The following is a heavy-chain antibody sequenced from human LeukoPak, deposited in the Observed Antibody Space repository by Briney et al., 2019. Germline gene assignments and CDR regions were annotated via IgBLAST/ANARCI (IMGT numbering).Heavy chain of an antibody. CDR2: ISAYNGNT. V-gene: IGHV1-18*01. J-gene: IGHJ5*02. Sequence: ASVKVSCKASGYTFTSYGISWVRRAPGQGLEWMGWISAYNGNTNYAQKLQGRVTMTTDTSTSTAYMELRSLRSDDTAVYYCARRGYYYDSSGYLGGPWGQGTLVTVSS. CDR3: ARRGYYYDSSGYLGGP. CDR1: GYTFTSYG. D-gene: IGHD3-22*01.